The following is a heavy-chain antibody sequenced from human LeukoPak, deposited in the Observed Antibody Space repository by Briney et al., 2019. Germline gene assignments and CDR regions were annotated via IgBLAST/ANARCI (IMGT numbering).Heavy chain of an antibody. CDR3: ARERVGIVVVPAANREFDY. V-gene: IGHV4-4*07. CDR2: IYTSGST. CDR1: GGSISSYY. Sequence: SETLSLTCTVSGGSISSYYWSWIRQPAGKGLEWIGRIYTSGSTNYNPSLKSRVTMSVDTSKDQFSLKLSSVTAADTAVYYCARERVGIVVVPAANREFDYWGQGTLVTVSS. D-gene: IGHD2-2*01. J-gene: IGHJ4*02.